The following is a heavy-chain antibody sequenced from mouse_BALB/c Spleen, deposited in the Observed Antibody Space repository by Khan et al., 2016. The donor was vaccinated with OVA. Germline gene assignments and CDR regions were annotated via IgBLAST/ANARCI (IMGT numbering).Heavy chain of an antibody. D-gene: IGHD2-13*01. Sequence: VQLQESGPGLVQPSQSLSITCTVSGLSLTSYGVHWVRQSPGKGLEWLGVIWSGGTTDDNAAFISRLSISKDNSKSQVFFKMNSLQANDTAIYYCARNGDYVHWYFDVWGAGTTVTVSS. CDR1: GLSLTSYG. J-gene: IGHJ1*01. V-gene: IGHV2-2*02. CDR2: IWSGGTT. CDR3: ARNGDYVHWYFDV.